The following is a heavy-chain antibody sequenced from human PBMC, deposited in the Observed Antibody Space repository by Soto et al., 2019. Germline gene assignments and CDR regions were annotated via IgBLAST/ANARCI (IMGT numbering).Heavy chain of an antibody. CDR3: ARDDGLGYYYYGMGV. V-gene: IGHV1-2*02. CDR2: INPNSGGT. Sequence: ASVKVSCKASGYTFTGYYMHWVRQAPGQGLEWMGWINPNSGGTNYAQKFQGRVTMTRDTSISTAYMELSRLRSDDTAVYYCARDDGLGYYYYGMGVWGQGTTVTVSS. D-gene: IGHD6-19*01. J-gene: IGHJ6*02. CDR1: GYTFTGYY.